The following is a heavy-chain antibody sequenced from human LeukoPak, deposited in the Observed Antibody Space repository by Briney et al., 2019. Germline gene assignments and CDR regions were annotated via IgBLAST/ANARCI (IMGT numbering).Heavy chain of an antibody. CDR3: ARHDYGDPHAFDI. D-gene: IGHD4-17*01. Sequence: PGGSLRLSCAASGFTFSSHAMSWVRQAPGKGLEWVSAISGSGGSTYYADSVKGRFTISRDNSKNTLYLQMNSLRAEDTAVYYCARHDYGDPHAFDIWGQGTMVTVSS. J-gene: IGHJ3*02. CDR2: ISGSGGST. CDR1: GFTFSSHA. V-gene: IGHV3-23*01.